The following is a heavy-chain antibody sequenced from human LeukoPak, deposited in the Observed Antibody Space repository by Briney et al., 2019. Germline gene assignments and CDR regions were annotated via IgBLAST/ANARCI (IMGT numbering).Heavy chain of an antibody. CDR3: VRQAQEDY. Sequence: GRSLRLSCVASGFNFYSFGMHWVRQAPDTGLLEWVAVISHDGSGIHYSDSVKGRFTISRDNSKSTLYLQMNSLRAGDTAVYYCVRQAQEDYWGQGTLVTVSS. J-gene: IGHJ4*02. CDR2: ISHDGSGI. CDR1: GFNFYSFG. V-gene: IGHV3-30*03.